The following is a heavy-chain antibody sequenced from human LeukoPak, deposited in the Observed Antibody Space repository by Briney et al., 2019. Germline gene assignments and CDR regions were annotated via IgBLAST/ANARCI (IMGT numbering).Heavy chain of an antibody. J-gene: IGHJ3*02. V-gene: IGHV1-2*06. D-gene: IGHD3-22*01. CDR3: ARPTRLFGAFDI. CDR1: GYTFTSYG. Sequence: GASVKVSCKASGYTFTSYGISWVRQAPGQGLEWMGRINPNSGGTNYAQKFQGRVTMTRDTSISTAYMELSRLRSDDTAVYYCARPTRLFGAFDIWGQGTMVTVSS. CDR2: INPNSGGT.